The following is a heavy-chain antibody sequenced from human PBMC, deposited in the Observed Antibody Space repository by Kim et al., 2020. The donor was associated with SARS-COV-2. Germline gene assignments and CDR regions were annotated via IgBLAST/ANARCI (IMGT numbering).Heavy chain of an antibody. D-gene: IGHD6-19*01. Sequence: SETLSLTCTVSGDTISSSPDHWGWIRQSPRKGLEWIGSISTSGRSNSNPSLSSRVTMAVDTSKNQFSLRLTSVTAADTAVYYCARQVKAVPPHWYDSSGPGDYWGQGSLVTVSS. CDR3: ARQVKAVPPHWYDSSGPGDY. CDR2: ISTSGRS. V-gene: IGHV4-39*01. CDR1: GDTISSSPDH. J-gene: IGHJ4*02.